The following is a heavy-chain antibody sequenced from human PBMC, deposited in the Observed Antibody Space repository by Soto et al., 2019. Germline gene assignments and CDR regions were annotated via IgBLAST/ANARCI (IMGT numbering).Heavy chain of an antibody. D-gene: IGHD2-15*01. CDR3: AMDLYGGSSRFDY. Sequence: QVQLVESGGGVVQPGRSLRLSCVASGFTFSNNGIHWVRQAPGKGLEWVAVISSHGSKKYYADSVKGRFTISRDNSKNTLYLQMNSLRAEDTAVYYCAMDLYGGSSRFDYWGQGTLVTVSS. CDR1: GFTFSNNG. CDR2: ISSHGSKK. V-gene: IGHV3-30*03. J-gene: IGHJ4*02.